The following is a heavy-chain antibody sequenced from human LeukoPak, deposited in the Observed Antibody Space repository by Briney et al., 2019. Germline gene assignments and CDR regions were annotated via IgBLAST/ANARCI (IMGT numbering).Heavy chain of an antibody. CDR1: GYTFTSYD. Sequence: ASVKVSCKASGYTFTSYDFNWVRQATGQGLEWMGWMNPNSGNTGYAQKFQGRVTMARDTSISTAYMELSSLRSDDTAVYYCARGRGGYGYFDYWGQGTLVTVSS. CDR3: ARGRGGYGYFDY. J-gene: IGHJ4*02. V-gene: IGHV1-8*01. CDR2: MNPNSGNT. D-gene: IGHD5-12*01.